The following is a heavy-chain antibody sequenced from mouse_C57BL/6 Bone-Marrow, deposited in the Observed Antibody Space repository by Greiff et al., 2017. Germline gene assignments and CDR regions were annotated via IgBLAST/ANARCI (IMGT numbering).Heavy chain of an antibody. V-gene: IGHV10-3*01. CDR1: GFTFNTYA. CDR2: IRCKSSNYAS. J-gene: IGHJ1*03. Sequence: DVLLVESGGGLVQPKGSLKLSCAASGFTFNTYAMHWVRQAPGKGLEWVARIRCKSSNYASYYADSVKDRLTISRDNSQSMLYLKMNNLKTEDTAMDYCVRDDYGSPYWYFDVWGTGTTVTVSS. D-gene: IGHD1-1*01. CDR3: VRDDYGSPYWYFDV.